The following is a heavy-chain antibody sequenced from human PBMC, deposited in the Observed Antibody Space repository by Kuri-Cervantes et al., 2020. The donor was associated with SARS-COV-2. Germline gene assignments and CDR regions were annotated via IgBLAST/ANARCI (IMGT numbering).Heavy chain of an antibody. Sequence: ASVKVSCKASGYTFTGYYMHWVRQAPGQGLEWMGWINPNSGGTNYAQKFQGRVTMTEDTSTDTAYMELSSPRSEDTAVYYCATGPIKQHAIVGATTRLRYYYGMDVWGQGTTVTVSS. D-gene: IGHD1-26*01. J-gene: IGHJ6*02. CDR3: ATGPIKQHAIVGATTRLRYYYGMDV. V-gene: IGHV1-2*02. CDR1: GYTFTGYY. CDR2: INPNSGGT.